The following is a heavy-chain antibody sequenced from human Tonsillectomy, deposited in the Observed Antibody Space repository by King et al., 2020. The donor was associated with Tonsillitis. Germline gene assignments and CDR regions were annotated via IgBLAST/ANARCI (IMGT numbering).Heavy chain of an antibody. J-gene: IGHJ3*02. Sequence: VQLVESGAEVKKPGASMKVSCKASGYTFSSFYMHWVRQAPGQGLEWMGIINPSDGSTTYAQKFQGRITVTRDTSTSTVYMELSSLRSDDTAVYYCCRDRVHSFAPLHHDAFDIWGQGTMVTVSS. D-gene: IGHD3-3*01. V-gene: IGHV1-46*03. CDR3: CRDRVHSFAPLHHDAFDI. CDR1: GYTFSSFY. CDR2: INPSDGST.